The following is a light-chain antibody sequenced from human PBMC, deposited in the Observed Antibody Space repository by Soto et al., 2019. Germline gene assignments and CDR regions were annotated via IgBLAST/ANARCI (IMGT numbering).Light chain of an antibody. CDR1: QSVSSSY. Sequence: EIVLTQSPGTLSLSPGERATLSCRASQSVSSSYLAWYQQKPGQAPRLLIYGVSNRATGIPDRFSGSGSGTDSTLTISRLEPDDFAVYYCQQYGNSLTFGGGTRVESK. V-gene: IGKV3-20*01. CDR3: QQYGNSLT. J-gene: IGKJ4*01. CDR2: GVS.